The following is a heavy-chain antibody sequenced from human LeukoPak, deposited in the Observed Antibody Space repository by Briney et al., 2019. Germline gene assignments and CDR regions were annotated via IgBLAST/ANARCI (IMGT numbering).Heavy chain of an antibody. Sequence: ASVKVSCKASGYTFTGYYMHWVRQAPGQGLEWMGWINPNSGGTNYAQKFQGWVTMTRDTSISTAYMELSRLRSDDTAVYYCARGRTFSSSSWYFDYWGQGTLVTVSS. CDR2: INPNSGGT. CDR3: ARGRTFSSSSWYFDY. J-gene: IGHJ4*02. V-gene: IGHV1-2*04. CDR1: GYTFTGYY. D-gene: IGHD6-13*01.